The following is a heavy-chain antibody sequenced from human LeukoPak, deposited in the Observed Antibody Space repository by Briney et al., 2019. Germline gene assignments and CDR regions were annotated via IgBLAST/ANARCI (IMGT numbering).Heavy chain of an antibody. CDR1: GLTVSSY. Sequence: PGGSLRLSCAAYGLTVSSYMSWVSQAPGKGLEWVSVIYSGGSIYYADSVKGRFTISRDKSKNTLYLQINSLRAEDTAVYYCARPPYGGVDYWGQGTLVTVSS. J-gene: IGHJ4*02. V-gene: IGHV3-66*04. CDR3: ARPPYGGVDY. CDR2: IYSGGSI. D-gene: IGHD4-23*01.